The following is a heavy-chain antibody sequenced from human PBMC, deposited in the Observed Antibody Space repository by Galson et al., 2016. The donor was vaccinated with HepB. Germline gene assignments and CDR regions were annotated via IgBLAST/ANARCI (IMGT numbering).Heavy chain of an antibody. CDR3: ARGLIIDDCSNGMDV. V-gene: IGHV3-21*01. D-gene: IGHD2-21*01. CDR1: GFTFSSYS. Sequence: SLRLSCAAPGFTFSSYSMNWVRQAPGKGLEWVSVISSSSSYIYYADSVKGRFTISRDNAKSSLYLQMNSLRAEDTAVYYCARGLIIDDCSNGMDVWGQGTTVTVS. CDR2: ISSSSSYI. J-gene: IGHJ6*02.